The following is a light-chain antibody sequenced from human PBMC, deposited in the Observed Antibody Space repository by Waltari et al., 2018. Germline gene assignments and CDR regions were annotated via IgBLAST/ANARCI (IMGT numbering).Light chain of an antibody. Sequence: QSALTQPASVSGSPGQSITISGTGTSSDAAGSTYVFWYQQHPGTAPKLMIYDVSNRPSGVSTRFSGSKSGNTASLTISGVQAEEEADYYCSPYISSSTLELFGGGTSLTVL. CDR1: SSDAAGSTY. V-gene: IGLV2-14*03. CDR3: SPYISSSTLEL. CDR2: DVS. J-gene: IGLJ2*01.